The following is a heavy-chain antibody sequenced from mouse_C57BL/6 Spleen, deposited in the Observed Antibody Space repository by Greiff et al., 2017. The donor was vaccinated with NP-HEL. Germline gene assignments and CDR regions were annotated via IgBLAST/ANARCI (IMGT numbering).Heavy chain of an antibody. CDR3: ARGRRVYAMDY. J-gene: IGHJ4*01. CDR2: ISDGGSYT. V-gene: IGHV5-4*03. Sequence: EVKMVESGGGLVKPGGSLKLSCAASGFTFSSYAMSWVRQTPEKRLEWVATISDGGSYTYYPDNVKGRFTISRDNAKNNLYLQMSHLKSEDTAMYYCARGRRVYAMDYWGQGTSVTVSS. CDR1: GFTFSSYA.